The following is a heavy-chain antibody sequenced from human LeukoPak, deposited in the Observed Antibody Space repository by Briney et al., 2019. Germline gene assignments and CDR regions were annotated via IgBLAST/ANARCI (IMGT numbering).Heavy chain of an antibody. D-gene: IGHD3-10*01. Sequence: PSETLSLTCIVSGGSISRGTYYWGWLRQPPGKGLEWIGSISDSGSTYYSPSLKSRVTISVDTSKNQFSLKLRFVTAADTAVYYCARQDIWFGELVVWGQGTTVTVSS. CDR1: GGSISRGTYY. V-gene: IGHV4-39*01. CDR3: ARQDIWFGELVV. J-gene: IGHJ6*02. CDR2: ISDSGST.